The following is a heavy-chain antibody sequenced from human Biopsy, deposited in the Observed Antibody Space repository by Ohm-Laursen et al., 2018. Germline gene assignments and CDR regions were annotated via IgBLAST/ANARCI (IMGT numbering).Heavy chain of an antibody. D-gene: IGHD4/OR15-4a*01. CDR2: IYSGGTT. J-gene: IGHJ6*02. V-gene: IGHV3-53*01. CDR3: ARRLTTSFGMDV. CDR1: GFTVSSNY. Sequence: SLRLSCAAPGFTVSSNYMSWVRQAPGKGLEWVSFIYSGGTTYYADSVKGRFTISRDNSKNTLYLQMSSLRAEDTAVYYCARRLTTSFGMDVWGQGTTVTVSS.